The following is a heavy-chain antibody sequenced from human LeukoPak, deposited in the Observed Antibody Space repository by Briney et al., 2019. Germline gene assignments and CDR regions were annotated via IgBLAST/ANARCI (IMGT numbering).Heavy chain of an antibody. J-gene: IGHJ4*02. CDR1: GFTFSSYA. V-gene: IGHV3-30-3*01. CDR2: ISYDGSNK. CDR3: ARCGGGDCYSDY. D-gene: IGHD2-21*02. Sequence: PGRSLRLSCAASGFTFSSYAMHWVRQAPGKGLEWVAVISYDGSNKYYADSVKGRFTISRDNSKNTLYLQMNSLRAEDTAVYYCARCGGGDCYSDYWGQGTLVTASS.